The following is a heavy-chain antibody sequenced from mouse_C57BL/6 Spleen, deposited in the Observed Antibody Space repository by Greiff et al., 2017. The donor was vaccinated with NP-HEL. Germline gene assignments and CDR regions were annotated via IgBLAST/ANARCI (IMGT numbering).Heavy chain of an antibody. D-gene: IGHD1-1*01. CDR3: ARDYGSSYWYFDV. CDR1: GFTFSDYG. J-gene: IGHJ1*03. Sequence: EVKLMESGGGIVKPGGSLKLSCAASGFTFSDYGMHWVRQAPEKGLEWVAYISSGSSTIYYADTVKGRFTISRDNAKNTLFLQMTSLRSEDTAMYYCARDYGSSYWYFDVWGTGTTVTVSS. CDR2: ISSGSSTI. V-gene: IGHV5-17*01.